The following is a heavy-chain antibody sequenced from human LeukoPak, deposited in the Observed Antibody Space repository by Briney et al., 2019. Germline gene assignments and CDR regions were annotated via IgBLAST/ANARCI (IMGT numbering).Heavy chain of an antibody. CDR1: GYTFTSYY. V-gene: IGHV1-46*01. D-gene: IGHD3-22*01. CDR3: ARVRANTDYYDTAFDY. J-gene: IGHJ4*02. Sequence: ASVKVSCKASGYTFTSYYMHWVRQAPGQGLEWMGIINPSGGSTSYAQKFQGRVTMTRDMSTSTVYMELSSLRSEDTAVYYCARVRANTDYYDTAFDYWGQGTLVNVSS. CDR2: INPSGGST.